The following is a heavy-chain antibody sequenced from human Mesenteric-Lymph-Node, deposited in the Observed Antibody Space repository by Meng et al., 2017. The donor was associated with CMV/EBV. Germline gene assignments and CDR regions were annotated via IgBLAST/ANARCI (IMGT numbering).Heavy chain of an antibody. CDR1: GYTFTSYG. CDR2: ISAYNGNT. Sequence: ASVKVSCKASGYTFTSYGISWVRQAPGQGLEWMGWISAYNGNTNYAQKLQGRVTMTTDTSTSTAYMELRSLRSDDTAVYYCARVWREGQRATYYDFWSGYSNFDYWGQGTLVTVSS. CDR3: ARVWREGQRATYYDFWSGYSNFDY. J-gene: IGHJ4*02. V-gene: IGHV1-18*01. D-gene: IGHD3-3*01.